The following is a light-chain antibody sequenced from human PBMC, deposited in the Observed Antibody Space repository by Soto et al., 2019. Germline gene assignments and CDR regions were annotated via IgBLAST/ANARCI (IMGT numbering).Light chain of an antibody. CDR3: QVSYQLLQT. CDR1: QSVSSN. V-gene: IGKV3-15*01. J-gene: IGKJ1*01. CDR2: GAS. Sequence: EIKVNLTPAAVSVSPRERGSRSCRASQSVSSNLAWYQQKPGQAPRLLIYGASTRATGIPARFIVSGSGTEFTLTISSVQSEDSAFYSRQVSYQLLQTFGQGTKVDIK.